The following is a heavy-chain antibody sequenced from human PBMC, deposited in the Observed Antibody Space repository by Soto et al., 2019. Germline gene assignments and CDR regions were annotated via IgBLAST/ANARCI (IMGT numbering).Heavy chain of an antibody. Sequence: QVQLVQSGAEVKKPGASVKVSCKASGYTFTGYYMHWVRQAPGQGLEWMGWINPNSGGTNYAQKFQGWVTMTRDTSSSTAYMELSRLRSDDTAVYYCARAAGRRGGAFDIWGQGTMVTVSS. CDR2: INPNSGGT. CDR3: ARAAGRRGGAFDI. CDR1: GYTFTGYY. V-gene: IGHV1-2*04. D-gene: IGHD1-1*01. J-gene: IGHJ3*02.